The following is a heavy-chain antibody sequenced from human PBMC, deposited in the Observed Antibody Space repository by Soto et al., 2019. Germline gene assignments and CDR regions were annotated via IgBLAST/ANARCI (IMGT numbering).Heavy chain of an antibody. CDR3: ASVPRNYYDSSGYAPFDL. CDR1: GYTFTGYY. CDR2: INPNSGDT. D-gene: IGHD3-22*01. V-gene: IGHV1-2*02. Sequence: ASVKVSCKASGYTFTGYYMHWVRQAPGQGLEWMGWINPNSGDTNYAQKFQGRVTMTRDTSVSTAYMELSRLRSDDTAVYYCASVPRNYYDSSGYAPFDLWGRGTLVTVSS. J-gene: IGHJ2*01.